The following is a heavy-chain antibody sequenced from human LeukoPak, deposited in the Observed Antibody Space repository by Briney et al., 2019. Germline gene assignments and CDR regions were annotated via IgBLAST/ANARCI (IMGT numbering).Heavy chain of an antibody. CDR1: GFTFSSYE. J-gene: IGHJ2*01. D-gene: IGHD6-13*01. CDR2: ISASGTTI. V-gene: IGHV3-48*03. CDR3: ARDGSFRMTAAGTWYFDL. Sequence: PGGSLRLSCAASGFTFSSYEMNWVRQAPGKALECVSYISASGTTIYYADSVKGRFTISRDNAENSLYLQMNSLRVEDTALYYCARDGSFRMTAAGTWYFDLWGRGTLVAVSS.